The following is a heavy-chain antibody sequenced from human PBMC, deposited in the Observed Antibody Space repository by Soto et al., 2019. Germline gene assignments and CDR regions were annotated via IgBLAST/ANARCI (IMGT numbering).Heavy chain of an antibody. V-gene: IGHV3-23*01. J-gene: IGHJ4*02. CDR1: GFTFSSYA. CDR2: ISGSGGST. Sequence: GGSLRLSCAASGFTFSSYAMSWVRQAPGKGLEWDSAISGSGGSTYYADSVKGRFTISRDNSKNTLYLQMNSLRAEDTAVYYCAKVTDYYDSSGYYYYFDYWGQGTLVTVSS. CDR3: AKVTDYYDSSGYYYYFDY. D-gene: IGHD3-22*01.